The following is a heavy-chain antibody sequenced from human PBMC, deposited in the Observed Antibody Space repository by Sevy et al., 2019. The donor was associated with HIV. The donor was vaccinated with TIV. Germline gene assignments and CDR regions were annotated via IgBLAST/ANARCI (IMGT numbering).Heavy chain of an antibody. V-gene: IGHV3-23*01. J-gene: IGHJ4*02. D-gene: IGHD2-8*01. Sequence: GGSLSLSCVASGFTFNKYSMSWVRQAPGKGLERVSTLSFGCGQINYADSVKGRFTISRDDSKNTLYLQMNSLRAEDTAVYYCAREGCTRPHDFWGQGTLVTVSS. CDR3: AREGCTRPHDF. CDR2: LSFGCGQI. CDR1: GFTFNKYS.